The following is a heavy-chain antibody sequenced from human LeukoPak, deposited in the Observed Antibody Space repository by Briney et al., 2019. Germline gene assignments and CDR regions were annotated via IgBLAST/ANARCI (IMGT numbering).Heavy chain of an antibody. D-gene: IGHD3-22*01. CDR2: IYPGGSDT. Sequence: GESLKISCEGSGYSFTSYWIGWVRQMPGKGLEWMGIIYPGGSDTRYSPSFQGQVTISADKSISTAYLQWSSLKASDTAMYYCASLGYYDSSGYYYIFDYWGQGTLVTVSS. CDR1: GYSFTSYW. CDR3: ASLGYYDSSGYYYIFDY. V-gene: IGHV5-51*01. J-gene: IGHJ4*02.